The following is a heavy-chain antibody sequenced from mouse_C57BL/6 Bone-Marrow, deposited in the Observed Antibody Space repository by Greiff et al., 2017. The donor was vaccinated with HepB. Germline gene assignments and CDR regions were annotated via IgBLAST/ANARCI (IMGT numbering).Heavy chain of an antibody. J-gene: IGHJ4*01. CDR3: ARNPSDGYLYYYAMDY. D-gene: IGHD2-3*01. CDR1: GFSLTSYG. Sequence: QVQLKESGPGLVHPSQSLSITCTVSGFSLTSYGVHWVRQSPGKGLEWLGVIWSGGSTDYNAAFISRLSISKDNSKSQVFFKMNSLQADDTAIYYCARNPSDGYLYYYAMDYWGQGTSVTVSS. CDR2: IWSGGST. V-gene: IGHV2-2*01.